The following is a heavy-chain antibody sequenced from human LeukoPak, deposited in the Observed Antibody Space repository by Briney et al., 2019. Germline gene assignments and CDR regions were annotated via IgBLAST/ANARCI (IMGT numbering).Heavy chain of an antibody. CDR2: ISGSGGSI. J-gene: IGHJ3*02. V-gene: IGHV3-48*03. Sequence: PGGSLRLSCAASGFTFSSHEMNWVRQAPGKGLEWVSYISGSGGSIYYADSVKGRFTISRDNAKNSLYLQMNSLRAEDTAVYYCASGASRWSLDVFDIWGQGTMVTVSS. CDR1: GFTFSSHE. CDR3: ASGASRWSLDVFDI. D-gene: IGHD6-13*01.